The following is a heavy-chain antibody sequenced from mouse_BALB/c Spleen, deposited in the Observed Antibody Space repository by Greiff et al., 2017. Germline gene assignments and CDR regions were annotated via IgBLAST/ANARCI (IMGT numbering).Heavy chain of an antibody. CDR1: GYTFTTYP. CDR3: ARSYYYGSSYWYFDV. D-gene: IGHD1-1*01. V-gene: IGHV1-47*01. J-gene: IGHJ1*01. Sequence: QVQLKQSGAELVKPGASVKMSCKASGYTFTTYPIEWMKQNHGKSLEWIGNFHPYNDDTKYNEKFKGKAKLTVEKSSSTVYLELSRLTSDDSAVYYCARSYYYGSSYWYFDVWGAGTTVTVSS. CDR2: FHPYNDDT.